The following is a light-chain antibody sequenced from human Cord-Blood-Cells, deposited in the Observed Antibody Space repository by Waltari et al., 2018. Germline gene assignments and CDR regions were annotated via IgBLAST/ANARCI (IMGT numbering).Light chain of an antibody. J-gene: IGLJ1*01. CDR3: CSYAGSYTYV. Sequence: HSALTQPRSVSGSPGQSVTISCPVTSSDVGGYNHVSWYQQPPGKAPKLMIYDVSKRPSGVPDRFAGSKSGNTASLTISGLQAEDEADYYCCSYAGSYTYVFGTGTKVTVL. CDR2: DVS. V-gene: IGLV2-11*01. CDR1: SSDVGGYNH.